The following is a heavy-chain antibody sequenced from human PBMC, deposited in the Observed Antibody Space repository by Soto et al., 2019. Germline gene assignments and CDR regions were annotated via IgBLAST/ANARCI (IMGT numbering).Heavy chain of an antibody. CDR1: GYTFTSYG. J-gene: IGHJ5*02. CDR2: ISAYNGNT. CDR3: ARLYGSGSYYNRANWFDP. V-gene: IGHV1-18*04. D-gene: IGHD3-10*01. Sequence: ASVKVSCKASGYTFTSYGISWVRQAPGQGLEWMGWISAYNGNTNYAQKLQGRVTMTTDTSTSTAYMELRSLRSDDTAVYYCARLYGSGSYYNRANWFDPWGQGTLVTVSS.